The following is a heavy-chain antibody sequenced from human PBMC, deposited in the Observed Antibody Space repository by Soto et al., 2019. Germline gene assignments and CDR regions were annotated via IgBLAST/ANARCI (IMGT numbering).Heavy chain of an antibody. CDR1: GYTFTSYG. D-gene: IGHD3-22*01. CDR2: ISPYNGNT. J-gene: IGHJ4*02. CDR3: ARDIYYDSSGLYYLDY. V-gene: IGHV1-18*04. Sequence: QVHLVQSGAEVRKPGASVLVSCKASGYTFTSYGVNWVRQAPGQGLEWMGWISPYNGNTNYAQKLQGRLTMTTDTSTSTAYMELRSLRSDDTAVYYCARDIYYDSSGLYYLDYWGQGTLVTVSS.